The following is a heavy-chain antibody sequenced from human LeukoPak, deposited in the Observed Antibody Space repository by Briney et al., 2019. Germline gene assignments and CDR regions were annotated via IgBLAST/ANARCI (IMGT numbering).Heavy chain of an antibody. V-gene: IGHV4-34*01. Sequence: SETLSLTRAVYGGSFSDDYWSWIRQSPGEGREWIGEINHTGGTNYNPSLKSRVTISQDRSKNQFFLKLYFVTAADTALYFCARGRWDVRFQHWGQGTLVTVSS. CDR3: ARGRWDVRFQH. J-gene: IGHJ1*01. CDR2: INHTGGT. D-gene: IGHD4-23*01. CDR1: GGSFSDDY.